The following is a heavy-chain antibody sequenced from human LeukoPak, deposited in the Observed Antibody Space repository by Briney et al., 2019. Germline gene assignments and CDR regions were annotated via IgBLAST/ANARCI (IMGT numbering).Heavy chain of an antibody. CDR2: ISWNTNSV. J-gene: IGHJ5*02. Sequence: GGSLRLSCAAPGFRFADFAMHWVRQAPGKGLEWVSGISWNTNSVGYADSVKGRFTISRDNAKNSLYLQMDSLRVEDTALYYCTKAPGVTTGWFDPWGQGTLVTVSS. V-gene: IGHV3-9*01. CDR3: TKAPGVTTGWFDP. D-gene: IGHD4-17*01. CDR1: GFRFADFA.